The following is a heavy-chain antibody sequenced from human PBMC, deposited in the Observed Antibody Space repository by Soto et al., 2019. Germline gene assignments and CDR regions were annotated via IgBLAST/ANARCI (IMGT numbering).Heavy chain of an antibody. V-gene: IGHV3-15*01. J-gene: IGHJ4*02. CDR1: GFTFSNAW. CDR2: IKSKTDGGTT. D-gene: IGHD3-22*01. Sequence: GGSLRLSCAASGFTFSNAWMSWVRQAPGKGLEWVGRIKSKTDGGTTDYAAPVKGRFTISRDDSKNTLDLQMNSLKTEDTAVYYCTTEWYYYDSSGYSLFDYWGQGTLVTVSS. CDR3: TTEWYYYDSSGYSLFDY.